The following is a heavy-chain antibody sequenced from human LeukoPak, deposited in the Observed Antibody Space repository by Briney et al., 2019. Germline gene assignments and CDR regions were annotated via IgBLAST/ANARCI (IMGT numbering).Heavy chain of an antibody. Sequence: KPSETLSLTCAVYGGSFSGYYWGWIRQPPGQGLEWIGEINHSGSTNYNPSLKSRVTISVDTSKNQFSLELSSVTAADTAVYYCARGGRLTGTTALFDYWGQGALVTVSS. D-gene: IGHD1-7*01. J-gene: IGHJ4*02. V-gene: IGHV4-34*01. CDR1: GGSFSGYY. CDR2: INHSGST. CDR3: ARGGRLTGTTALFDY.